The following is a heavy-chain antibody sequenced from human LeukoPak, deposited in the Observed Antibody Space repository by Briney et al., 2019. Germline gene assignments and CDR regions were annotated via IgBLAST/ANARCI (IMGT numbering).Heavy chain of an antibody. D-gene: IGHD3-10*01. CDR2: IYTSGST. CDR3: AKLSRVSVTMVRGPPDY. CDR1: GGSISSGSYY. V-gene: IGHV4-61*02. Sequence: SETLSLTCTVSGGSISSGSYYWSWIRQPAGKGLEWIGRIYTSGSTNYNPSLKSRVTISVDTSKNQFSLKLSSVTAADTAVYYCAKLSRVSVTMVRGPPDYWGQGTLVTVSS. J-gene: IGHJ4*02.